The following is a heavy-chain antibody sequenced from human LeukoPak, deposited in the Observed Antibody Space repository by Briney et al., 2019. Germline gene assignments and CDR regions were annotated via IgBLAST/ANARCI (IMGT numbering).Heavy chain of an antibody. D-gene: IGHD3-16*01. Sequence: GGSLRLSCSASGFSFSDYDMNWVRQAPGKGLEWVSAISGRSSHVYYGESVKGRFTISRDNAKNSLYLQLDSLGVEDTAVYYCGRAFPPLRTSSAGDLRGQGTPVTVSS. J-gene: IGHJ1*01. CDR1: GFSFSDYD. CDR2: ISGRSSHV. CDR3: GRAFPPLRTSSAGDL. V-gene: IGHV3-21*01.